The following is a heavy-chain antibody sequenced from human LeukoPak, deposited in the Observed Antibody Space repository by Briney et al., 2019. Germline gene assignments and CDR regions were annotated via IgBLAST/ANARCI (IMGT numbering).Heavy chain of an antibody. Sequence: RGESLKISCKGSGYSFTSYWISWVRQLPGKGLEWMGRIDPSDSYTNYSPSFQGHVTISADKSIITAYLQWSSLKASDTAMYYCATGSYSSSWYWFDPWGQGTLVTVSS. D-gene: IGHD6-13*01. CDR1: GYSFTSYW. V-gene: IGHV5-10-1*01. J-gene: IGHJ5*02. CDR2: IDPSDSYT. CDR3: ATGSYSSSWYWFDP.